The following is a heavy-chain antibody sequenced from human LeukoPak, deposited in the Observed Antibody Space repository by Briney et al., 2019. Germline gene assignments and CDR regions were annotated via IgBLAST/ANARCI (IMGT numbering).Heavy chain of an antibody. Sequence: SETLSLTCTVSGGSISSSSYYWGWIRQPPGKGLEWIGYIYYSGSTNYNPSLKSRVTISVDTSKNQFSLKLSSVTAADTAVYYCARVYRYCSSTSCEGGAFDIWGQGTMVTVSS. CDR2: IYYSGST. V-gene: IGHV4-61*05. D-gene: IGHD2-2*01. J-gene: IGHJ3*02. CDR1: GGSISSSSYY. CDR3: ARVYRYCSSTSCEGGAFDI.